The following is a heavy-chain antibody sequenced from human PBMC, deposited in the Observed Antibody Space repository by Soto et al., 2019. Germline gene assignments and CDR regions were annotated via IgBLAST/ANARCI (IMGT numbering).Heavy chain of an antibody. CDR3: ARNPPTGHNSNWQNWYFDI. D-gene: IGHD6-13*01. J-gene: IGHJ2*01. CDR1: GYTFTNYW. V-gene: IGHV5-10-1*01. CDR2: IDPSDSYS. Sequence: EVQLVQSGAEVKKPGESLRISCKGSGYTFTNYWISWVRQMPGKGLEWMGRIDPSDSYSNYSPSFQGHVNISADKSISTAYLQWSSLKASDAAIYYCARNPPTGHNSNWQNWYFDIWGRGTLVTVSS.